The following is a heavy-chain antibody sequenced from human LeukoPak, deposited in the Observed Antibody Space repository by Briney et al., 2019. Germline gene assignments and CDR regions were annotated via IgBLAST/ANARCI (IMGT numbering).Heavy chain of an antibody. CDR1: GGTFSSYA. D-gene: IGHD3-22*01. CDR3: ARERGGGYYDKGDAFDI. J-gene: IGHJ3*02. Sequence: SVKVSCKASGGTFSSYAISWARQAPGQGLEWMGRIIPIFGTANYAQKFQGRVTITTDESTSTAYMELSSLRSEDTAVYYCARERGGGYYDKGDAFDIWGQGTMVTVSS. CDR2: IIPIFGTA. V-gene: IGHV1-69*05.